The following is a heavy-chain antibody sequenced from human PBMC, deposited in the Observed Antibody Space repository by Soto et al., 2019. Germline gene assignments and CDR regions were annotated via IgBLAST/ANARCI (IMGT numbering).Heavy chain of an antibody. CDR1: GLTFSKYA. J-gene: IGHJ6*02. CDR3: AIRFYGDNYYDMDV. Sequence: GGSLRLSCAASGLTFSKYAMSWVRQAPGKGLEWVSTISGSGGGTYYADSVKGRFTISRDNYKNTLSLRMISLRAEHTAIYYCAIRFYGDNYYDMDVWGQGNTVTV. D-gene: IGHD4-17*01. CDR2: ISGSGGGT. V-gene: IGHV3-23*01.